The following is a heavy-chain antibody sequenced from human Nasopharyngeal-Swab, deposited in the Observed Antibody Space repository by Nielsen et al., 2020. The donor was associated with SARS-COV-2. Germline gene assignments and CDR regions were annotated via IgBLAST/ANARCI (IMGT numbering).Heavy chain of an antibody. CDR3: VRMGDYTWNGFDI. J-gene: IGHJ3*02. D-gene: IGHD1-26*01. CDR2: VKKDGSGK. Sequence: WIRQSPGKGLEWVANVKKDGSGKYYVDSVKGRFTISRDNTKNSVYLQMNSLRAEDTAVYYCVRMGDYTWNGFDIWGQGTMVTVSS. V-gene: IGHV3-7*01.